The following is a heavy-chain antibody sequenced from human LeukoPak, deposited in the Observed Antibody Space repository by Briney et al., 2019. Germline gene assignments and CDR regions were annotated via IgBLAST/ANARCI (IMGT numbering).Heavy chain of an antibody. CDR2: ISGSGGST. V-gene: IGHV3-23*01. Sequence: GGSLRLSCAACGFTFSSYGMSWVRQAPGKGLEWVSAISGSGGSTYYADSVKGRFTISRDNSKNTLYLQMNSLRAEDTAVYYCAKPYDILTGYYYYYMDVWGKGTTVTISS. CDR1: GFTFSSYG. D-gene: IGHD3-9*01. CDR3: AKPYDILTGYYYYYMDV. J-gene: IGHJ6*03.